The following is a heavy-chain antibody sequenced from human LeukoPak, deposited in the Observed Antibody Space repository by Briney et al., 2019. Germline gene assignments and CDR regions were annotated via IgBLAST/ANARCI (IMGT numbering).Heavy chain of an antibody. D-gene: IGHD3-22*01. CDR3: ARDRRHYYDSSGYHAFDY. J-gene: IGHJ4*02. CDR2: INPNSGGT. CDR1: GYTFTGYY. V-gene: IGHV1-2*02. Sequence: ASVKVSCKASGYTFTGYYMHWVRQAPRQGLEWMGWINPNSGGTHCAQKLQGRVTMTRNTSISTAYMELSRLRSDDTAVYYCARDRRHYYDSSGYHAFDYWGQGTLVTVSS.